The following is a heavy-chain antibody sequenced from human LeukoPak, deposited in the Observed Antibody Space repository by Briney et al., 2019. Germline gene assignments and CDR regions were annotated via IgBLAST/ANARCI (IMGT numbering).Heavy chain of an antibody. CDR1: DDSITIYY. Sequence: SETLSLTCSVSDDSITIYYWSWIRQPPGKGLEWIGYIFYSGNTNYNPSLKSRVTISVDTSKNQFSLKLRSVTAADTAVYYCARDRANNWFDPWGQGTLVTVSS. V-gene: IGHV4-59*01. J-gene: IGHJ5*02. CDR2: IFYSGNT. CDR3: ARDRANNWFDP. D-gene: IGHD3-10*01.